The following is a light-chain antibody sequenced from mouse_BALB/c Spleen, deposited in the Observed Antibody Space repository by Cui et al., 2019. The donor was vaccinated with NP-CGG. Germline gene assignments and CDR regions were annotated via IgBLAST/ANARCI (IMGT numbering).Light chain of an antibody. CDR2: GTN. CDR3: ALWYSNHWV. J-gene: IGLJ1*01. V-gene: IGLV1*01. CDR1: TGAVTTSNY. Sequence: QAVLTQESALTTSPGETVTLTCRSSTGAVTTSNYSHWVQERQDHVVTGLRGGTNNRAPGGPARFSGSLIGDKAALTITGAQTEDEAIYFCALWYSNHWVFGGGTKLTVL.